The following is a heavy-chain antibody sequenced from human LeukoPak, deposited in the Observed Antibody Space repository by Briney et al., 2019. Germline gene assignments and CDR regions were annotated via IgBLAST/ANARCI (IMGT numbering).Heavy chain of an antibody. CDR2: INPNSGGT. CDR1: GYTFTCYY. CDR3: ARDPEDGYAFDI. V-gene: IGHV1-2*04. D-gene: IGHD1-14*01. J-gene: IGHJ3*02. Sequence: ALVKVSCKASGYTFTCYYMHWVRQAPGQGLEWMGWINPNSGGTNYAQKFQGWVTMTRDTSISTAYMELSRLRSDDTAVYYCARDPEDGYAFDIWGQGTMVTVSS.